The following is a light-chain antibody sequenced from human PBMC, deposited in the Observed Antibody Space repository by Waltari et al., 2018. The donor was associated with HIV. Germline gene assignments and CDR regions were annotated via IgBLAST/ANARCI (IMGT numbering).Light chain of an antibody. CDR1: SRDIGSFNY. CDR2: EVS. Sequence: QSALTQPASVSGSPGQSITISCPGTSRDIGSFNYVSWYQQYPGKAPKVILYEVSNRPSGVSSRFSGSKSGNTASLTISGLQAEDEADYYCCSYAGNSARVFGGGTKLTVL. J-gene: IGLJ3*02. CDR3: CSYAGNSARV. V-gene: IGLV2-23*02.